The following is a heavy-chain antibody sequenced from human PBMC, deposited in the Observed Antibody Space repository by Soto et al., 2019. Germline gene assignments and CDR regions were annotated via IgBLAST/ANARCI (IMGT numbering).Heavy chain of an antibody. CDR2: ISGSGGST. D-gene: IGHD3-3*01. J-gene: IGHJ4*02. V-gene: IGHV3-23*01. CDR3: VTELVWSGYYSLDY. Sequence: GGSLRLSCAASGFTFSSYAMSWVRQAPGKGMEWVSAISGSGGSTYYADSVKGRFTISRDNSKNTLYLQMNSLRAEDKAVYYCVTELVWSGYYSLDYWGQGTLVTVSS. CDR1: GFTFSSYA.